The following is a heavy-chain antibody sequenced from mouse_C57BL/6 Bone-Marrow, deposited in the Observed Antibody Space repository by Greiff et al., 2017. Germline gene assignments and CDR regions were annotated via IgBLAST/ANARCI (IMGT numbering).Heavy chain of an antibody. D-gene: IGHD3-1*01. CDR2: IYPTSGRT. CDR1: GYTFTSYW. Sequence: QVHVKQPGAELVKPGASVKMSCKASGYTFTSYWITWVKQRPGQGLEWIGDIYPTSGRTNYNEKFKSKAILSVDPSSNTAYMQLSSLTSEDSAVFYCARSGPLERSFDYWGQGTTLTVSS. J-gene: IGHJ2*01. CDR3: ARSGPLERSFDY. V-gene: IGHV1-55*01.